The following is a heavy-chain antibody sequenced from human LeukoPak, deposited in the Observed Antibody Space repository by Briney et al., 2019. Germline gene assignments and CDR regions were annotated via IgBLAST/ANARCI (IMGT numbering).Heavy chain of an antibody. J-gene: IGHJ4*02. V-gene: IGHV1-46*01. Sequence: ASVKVSCKASGYTFTGYYLHWVRQAPGQGLEWVGVINPSNGATSYARRFQGRLTMTRDTSTGTVHMELSSLTSEDTAVYYCARDRAWELLTFDFWGQGTLVTVSS. CDR2: INPSNGAT. CDR3: ARDRAWELLTFDF. CDR1: GYTFTGYY. D-gene: IGHD4-23*01.